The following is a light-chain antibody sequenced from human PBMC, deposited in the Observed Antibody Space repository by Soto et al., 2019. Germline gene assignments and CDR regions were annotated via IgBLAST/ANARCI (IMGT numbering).Light chain of an antibody. J-gene: IGKJ3*01. CDR1: QSIASSY. CDR3: QHYGTSPFT. Sequence: EIVLTQSPATLSLSAGERATLSCRASQSIASSYFGWYQQKPGQAPRLLIYGTSSRATGIPDRFSGSGSGTDFTLTISRLEPEDVAVYYCQHYGTSPFTFGPGTKVEIK. V-gene: IGKV3-20*01. CDR2: GTS.